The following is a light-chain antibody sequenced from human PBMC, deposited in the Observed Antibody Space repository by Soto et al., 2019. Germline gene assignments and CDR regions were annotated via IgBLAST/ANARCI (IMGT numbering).Light chain of an antibody. CDR2: WAS. V-gene: IGKV4-1*01. CDR3: QQYYSKPLT. Sequence: DIVMTQSPDSLAVSLGERATINCKSSRSVLYSSNNNNYLSWYQQKPGQPPKLLLYWASTRESGVPDRFSGSGSGKDFTLTISSLQAEDVAVYYCQQYYSKPLTFGGGTKVEIK. J-gene: IGKJ4*01. CDR1: RSVLYSSNNNNY.